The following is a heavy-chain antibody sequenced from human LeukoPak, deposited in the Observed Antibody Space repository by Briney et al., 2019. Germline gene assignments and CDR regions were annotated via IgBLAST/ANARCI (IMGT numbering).Heavy chain of an antibody. V-gene: IGHV3-53*01. Sequence: GGSLRLSCAASGFTVNRSYMSWVRQAPGKGLEWVSVIYSGGTIDYADSVKGRFTISRDNSKNTLYLQMNSLRAEDTAVYYCARGSGSYCFDYWGQGTLVTISS. CDR2: IYSGGTI. CDR3: ARGSGSYCFDY. D-gene: IGHD1-26*01. CDR1: GFTVNRSY. J-gene: IGHJ4*02.